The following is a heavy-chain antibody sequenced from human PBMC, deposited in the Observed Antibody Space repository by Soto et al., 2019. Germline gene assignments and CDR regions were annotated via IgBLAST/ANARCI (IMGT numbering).Heavy chain of an antibody. D-gene: IGHD5-18*01. CDR1: GFTFSSYS. J-gene: IGHJ4*02. Sequence: GGSLRLSCAASGFTFSSYSMNWVRQAPGKGLEWVSSISSSSSYIYYADSVKGRFTISRDNAKNSLYLQMNSLRAEDTAVYYCARDPDTAMVTPTFDYWGQGTLVTVSS. CDR3: ARDPDTAMVTPTFDY. V-gene: IGHV3-21*01. CDR2: ISSSSSYI.